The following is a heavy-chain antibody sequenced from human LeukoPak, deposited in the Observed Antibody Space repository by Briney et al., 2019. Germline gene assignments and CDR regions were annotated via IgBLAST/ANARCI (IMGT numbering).Heavy chain of an antibody. CDR2: IIPIFGTA. CDR1: GGTFSSYA. Sequence: SVKVSCKASGGTFSSYAISWVRQAPGQGLEWMGGIIPIFGTANYAQKFQGRVTITADESTSTAYMELSSLRSDDTAVYYCARGTCSGGSCSYIDVWGKGTTVTISS. D-gene: IGHD2-15*01. V-gene: IGHV1-69*13. CDR3: ARGTCSGGSCSYIDV. J-gene: IGHJ6*03.